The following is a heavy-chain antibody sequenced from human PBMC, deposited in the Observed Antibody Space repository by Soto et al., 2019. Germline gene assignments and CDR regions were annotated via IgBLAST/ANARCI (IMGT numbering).Heavy chain of an antibody. D-gene: IGHD2-15*01. CDR2: IYYSGST. V-gene: IGHV4-59*01. J-gene: IGHJ3*02. Sequence: KPSETLSLTCTVSGGSISSYYWSWIRQPPGKGLEWIGYIYYSGSTNYNPSLKSRVTISVDTSKNQFSLKLSSVTAADTAVYYCAREYCSGGSCYSYAFAIWAQGKMVPVSS. CDR3: AREYCSGGSCYSYAFAI. CDR1: GGSISSYY.